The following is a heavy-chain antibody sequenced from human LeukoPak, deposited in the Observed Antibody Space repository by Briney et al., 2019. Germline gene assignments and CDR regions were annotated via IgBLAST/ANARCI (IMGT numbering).Heavy chain of an antibody. CDR3: ARGRPSVGATPYYYYYYMDV. Sequence: ASVKVSCKASGYTFTSYGISWVRQAPGQGLEWMGWISAYNGNSNYAQKLHGSVTVTTDTSTSTAYMELRSLRSDDTAVYYCARGRPSVGATPYYYYYYMDVWGKGTTVTVSS. CDR1: GYTFTSYG. J-gene: IGHJ6*03. D-gene: IGHD1-26*01. CDR2: ISAYNGNS. V-gene: IGHV1-18*01.